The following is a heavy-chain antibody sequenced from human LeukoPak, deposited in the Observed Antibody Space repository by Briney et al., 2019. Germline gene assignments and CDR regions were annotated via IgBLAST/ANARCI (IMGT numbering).Heavy chain of an antibody. CDR2: INPNSGGT. J-gene: IGHJ4*02. D-gene: IGHD6-13*01. CDR3: AGGYGSSWTLDY. CDR1: GYTFTRYY. Sequence: ASVKVSCKASGYTFTRYYMHWVRQAPGQRLEWMGWINPNSGGTNYAQKFQSRVTMTRDTSISTAYMELSRLRSDGTAVYYCAGGYGSSWTLDYWGQGTLVTVSS. V-gene: IGHV1-2*02.